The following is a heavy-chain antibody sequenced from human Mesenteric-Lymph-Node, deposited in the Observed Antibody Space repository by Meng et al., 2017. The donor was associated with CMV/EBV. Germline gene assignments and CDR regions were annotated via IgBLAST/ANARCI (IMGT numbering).Heavy chain of an antibody. CDR1: GFNVRDKY. D-gene: IGHD3-10*01. CDR2: IYRGDNT. CDR3: TGDSVSNPNLDY. V-gene: IGHV3-66*01. Sequence: EVHLGGFGGGLVQPGGSLRLSCAASGFNVRDKYMSWVRQAPGKGLEWVCIIYRGDNTYYIDSVKDRFTVSRDNSKNTMYLQMNSLRVEDTAVYYCTGDSVSNPNLDYWGQGTLVTVSS. J-gene: IGHJ4*02.